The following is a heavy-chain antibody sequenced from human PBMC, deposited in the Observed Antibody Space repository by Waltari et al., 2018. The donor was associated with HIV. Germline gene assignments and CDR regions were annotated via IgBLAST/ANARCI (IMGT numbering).Heavy chain of an antibody. CDR3: AKLSHIAVAGTIDY. Sequence: EVQLLESGGGLVQPGGSLRLSCAASEFTFTKYAMNWVRQAPGKGRECVSAISGSGGSAYYADSVKGRFTISRDNSKNTLFLQMDSLRAEDTAIYYCAKLSHIAVAGTIDYWGQGTLVTVSA. CDR1: EFTFTKYA. CDR2: ISGSGGSA. V-gene: IGHV3-23*01. J-gene: IGHJ4*02. D-gene: IGHD6-19*01.